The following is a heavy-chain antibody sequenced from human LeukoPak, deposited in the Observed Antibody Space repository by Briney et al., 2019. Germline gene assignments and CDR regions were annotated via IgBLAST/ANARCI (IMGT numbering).Heavy chain of an antibody. J-gene: IGHJ5*02. CDR1: GYTFTSYD. D-gene: IGHD3-3*02. Sequence: ASVKVSCKASGYTFTSYDINWVRQATGQGLEWMGWMNPNSGSTGYAQKFQGRVTMTRNTSISTAYMELSSLRSEDTAVYYCARGLHSSSWFDPWGQGTLVTVSS. V-gene: IGHV1-8*01. CDR3: ARGLHSSSWFDP. CDR2: MNPNSGST.